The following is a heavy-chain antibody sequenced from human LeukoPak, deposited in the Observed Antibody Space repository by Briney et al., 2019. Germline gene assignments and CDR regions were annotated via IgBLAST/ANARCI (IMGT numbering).Heavy chain of an antibody. Sequence: SETLSLTCTVSGGSISSSSYYWGWIRQPPGKGLEWIGEINHSGSTNYNPSLKSRVTISVDTSKNQFSLKLSSVTAADTAVYYCARLLWFGELFILDPWGQGTLVTVSS. V-gene: IGHV4-39*07. CDR1: GGSISSSSYY. CDR2: INHSGST. CDR3: ARLLWFGELFILDP. J-gene: IGHJ5*02. D-gene: IGHD3-10*01.